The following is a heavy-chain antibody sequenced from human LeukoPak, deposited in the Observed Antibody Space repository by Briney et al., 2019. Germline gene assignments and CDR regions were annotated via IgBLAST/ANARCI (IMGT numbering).Heavy chain of an antibody. V-gene: IGHV1-69*13. CDR2: IIPIFGTA. D-gene: IGHD4-23*01. J-gene: IGHJ4*02. CDR3: AGEDRLTPRNNTGGNGY. Sequence: ASVKVSCKASGYNFFTYGITWVRQAPGQGLEWMGGIIPIFGTANYAQKFQGRVTITADESTSTAYMELSSLRSEDTAVYYCAGEDRLTPRNNTGGNGYWGQGTLVTVSS. CDR1: GYNFFTYG.